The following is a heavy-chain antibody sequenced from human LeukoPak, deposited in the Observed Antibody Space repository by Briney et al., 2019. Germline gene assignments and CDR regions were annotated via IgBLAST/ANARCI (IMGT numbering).Heavy chain of an antibody. CDR2: FDPEDGET. D-gene: IGHD6-19*01. Sequence: ASVKVSCKASGYTFTSYYMHWVRQAPGKGLEWMGGFDPEDGETIYAQKFQGRVTMTEDTSTDTAYMELSSLRSEDTAVYYCATDVQQWLVFAYWGQGTLVTVSS. CDR1: GYTFTSYY. V-gene: IGHV1-24*01. CDR3: ATDVQQWLVFAY. J-gene: IGHJ4*02.